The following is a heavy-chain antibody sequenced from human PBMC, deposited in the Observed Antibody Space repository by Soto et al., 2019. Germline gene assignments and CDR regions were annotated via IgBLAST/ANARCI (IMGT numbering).Heavy chain of an antibody. CDR2: INHNGST. J-gene: IGHJ5*02. Sequence: NPSETLSLTCAVYGGSFSGYYWSWIRQPPGKGLEWIGEINHNGSTNYNPSLKSRVTISVDTSKNQFSLKLSSVTAADTAVYYCARGPRTPLYIVVVPAAKHWSWFDPWGQGTLVTVSS. CDR3: ARGPRTPLYIVVVPAAKHWSWFDP. D-gene: IGHD2-2*01. V-gene: IGHV4-34*01. CDR1: GGSFSGYY.